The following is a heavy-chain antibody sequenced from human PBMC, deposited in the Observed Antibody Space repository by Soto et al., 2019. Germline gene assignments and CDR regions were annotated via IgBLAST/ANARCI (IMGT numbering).Heavy chain of an antibody. CDR1: GGSISSGNYY. CDR2: MSYSGTT. J-gene: IGHJ4*02. CDR3: ATMGTPATGLYYFDN. D-gene: IGHD1-7*01. V-gene: IGHV4-30-4*01. Sequence: QVQLQESGPGLVKPSQTLSLTCTVSGGSISSGNYYWSWIRQPPGKGLEWIGFMSYSGTTSYNASLKSRVTISVDTSKSLFSLNLSFVTAADTAVYYCATMGTPATGLYYFDNWGQGTLVTVSS.